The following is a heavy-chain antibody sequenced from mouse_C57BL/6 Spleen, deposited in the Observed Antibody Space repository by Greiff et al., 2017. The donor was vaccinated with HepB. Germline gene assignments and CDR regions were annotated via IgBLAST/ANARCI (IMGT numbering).Heavy chain of an antibody. CDR2: INPSSGYT. Sequence: VQLQQSGAELAKPGASVKLSCKASGYTFTSYWMHWVKQRPGQGLEWIGYINPSSGYTKYNQKFKDKATLTADKSSNTAYMQLSSLTYEDSAVYYCASYSFAYWGQGTLVTVSA. D-gene: IGHD2-10*01. CDR1: GYTFTSYW. J-gene: IGHJ3*01. CDR3: ASYSFAY. V-gene: IGHV1-7*01.